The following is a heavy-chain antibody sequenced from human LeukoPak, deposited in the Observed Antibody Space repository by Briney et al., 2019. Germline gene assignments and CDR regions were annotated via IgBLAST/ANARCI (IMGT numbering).Heavy chain of an antibody. J-gene: IGHJ5*02. Sequence: SQTLSLTCAISGDSVSSNSAAWSCLRQSPSRVLEWLGRTCYRSKWYIDYAVSVRSRITINPDTSKNQFSLQLNSVTPEDTAVYYCARHTDCSTTSCNISPWGQGTLVTVSS. CDR3: ARHTDCSTTSCNISP. D-gene: IGHD2-2*02. V-gene: IGHV6-1*01. CDR1: GDSVSSNSAA. CDR2: TCYRSKWYI.